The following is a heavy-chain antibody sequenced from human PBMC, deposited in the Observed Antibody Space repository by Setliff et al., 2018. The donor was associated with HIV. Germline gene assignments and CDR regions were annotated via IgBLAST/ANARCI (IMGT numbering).Heavy chain of an antibody. J-gene: IGHJ4*02. CDR3: ASNGFWSGYSTILDY. CDR1: GFTFSRYW. CDR2: IGQDGSEK. D-gene: IGHD3-3*01. Sequence: GSLRLSCTGSGFTFSRYWMSWVRRAPGKGLEWVANIGQDGSEKYYVDSVKGRFSISRDNAKRSLYLQMNSLRAEDTAVYYCASNGFWSGYSTILDYWGQGTLVTVSS. V-gene: IGHV3-7*03.